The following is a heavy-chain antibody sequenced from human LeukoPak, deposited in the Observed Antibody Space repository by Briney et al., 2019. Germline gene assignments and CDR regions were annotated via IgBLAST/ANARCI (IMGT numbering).Heavy chain of an antibody. CDR2: INDDEREK. CDR3: ARSGTPGSVDY. V-gene: IGHV3-7*01. Sequence: GGSLRLSCAASGFTFSRNWMSWVRQAPGKGLEWVANINDDEREKYCVDSVKGRFTISRDNVKNSLYLQMNSLRAEDTAVYYCARSGTPGSVDYWGQGTLVTVSS. D-gene: IGHD3-10*01. J-gene: IGHJ4*02. CDR1: GFTFSRNW.